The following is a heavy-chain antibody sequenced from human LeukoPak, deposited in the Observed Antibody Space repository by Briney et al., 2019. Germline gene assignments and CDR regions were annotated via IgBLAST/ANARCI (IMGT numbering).Heavy chain of an antibody. V-gene: IGHV1-69*13. CDR3: ARDQRVTTVAPDAFDI. CDR1: GYSFTSHY. Sequence: SVKVSCKASGYSFTSHYMHWVRQAPGQGLEWMGGIIPIFGTANYAQKFQGRVTITADESTSTAYMELSSLRSEDTAVYYCARDQRVTTVAPDAFDIWGQGTMVTVSS. CDR2: IIPIFGTA. D-gene: IGHD4-23*01. J-gene: IGHJ3*02.